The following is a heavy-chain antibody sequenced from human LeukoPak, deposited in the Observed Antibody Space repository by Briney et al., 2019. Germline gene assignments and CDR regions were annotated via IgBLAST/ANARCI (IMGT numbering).Heavy chain of an antibody. CDR2: IIPIFGTA. J-gene: IGHJ4*02. V-gene: IGHV1-69*01. CDR3: ARVASSGWKFDY. CDR1: GGTFSSYA. D-gene: IGHD6-19*01. Sequence: ASVKVSCKASGGTFSSYAISWVRQAPGQGLEWMGGIIPIFGTANYAQKFQGRVTITADESTSTAYMELSSLRSEDTAAYYCARVASSGWKFDYWGQGTLVTVSS.